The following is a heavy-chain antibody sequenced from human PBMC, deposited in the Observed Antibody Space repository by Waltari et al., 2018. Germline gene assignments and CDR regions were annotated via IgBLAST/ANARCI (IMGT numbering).Heavy chain of an antibody. Sequence: QVQLQESGPGLLKPSETLSLTCTVSGASISSYFWSWVRQPPGKGLEWIGFIYYSGISNQNPSLKSRVTISLDTSKNQFSLKLSSVTAADTAVYYCAREVMGGGNYFDYWGQGTLVTVSS. V-gene: IGHV4-59*01. J-gene: IGHJ4*02. CDR3: AREVMGGGNYFDY. CDR2: IYYSGIS. D-gene: IGHD1-26*01. CDR1: GASISSYF.